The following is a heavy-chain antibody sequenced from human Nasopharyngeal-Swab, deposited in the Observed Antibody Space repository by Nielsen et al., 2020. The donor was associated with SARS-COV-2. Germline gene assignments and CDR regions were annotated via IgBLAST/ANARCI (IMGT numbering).Heavy chain of an antibody. J-gene: IGHJ6*03. CDR1: GGSFSASY. V-gene: IGHV4-34*01. Sequence: SYTLSLTFSVYGGSFSASYWGWIRQPPGKGLEWIAEINHSGSANYNPSLKSRVTLSVDTSMNQSSLELSSVTAADTAVYYCARGLSGIVPAPILGLGPYYYYYYMDVWGKGTTVTVSS. CDR2: INHSGSA. CDR3: ARGLSGIVPAPILGLGPYYYYYYMDV. D-gene: IGHD2-2*01.